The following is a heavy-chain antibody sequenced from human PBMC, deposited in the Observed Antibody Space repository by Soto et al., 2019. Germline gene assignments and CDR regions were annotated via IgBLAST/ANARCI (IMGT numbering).Heavy chain of an antibody. CDR2: ISYDGGNK. CDR3: AKDRSYYDSSGTIDY. V-gene: IGHV3-30*18. J-gene: IGHJ4*02. CDR1: GFTFSSYG. Sequence: PGGSLRLSCAASGFTFSSYGMHWVRQAPGKGLEWVAVISYDGGNKYYADSVKGRFTISRDNSKNTLYLQMNSLRAEDTAVYYCAKDRSYYDSSGTIDYWGQGTLVTVSS. D-gene: IGHD3-22*01.